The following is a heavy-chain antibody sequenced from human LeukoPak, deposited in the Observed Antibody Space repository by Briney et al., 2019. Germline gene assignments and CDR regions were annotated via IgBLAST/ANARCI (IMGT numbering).Heavy chain of an antibody. V-gene: IGHV1-8*01. CDR2: MNPNSGNT. CDR3: AREVRTLAAYYYYYYYMDV. CDR1: GYTFTSYD. D-gene: IGHD1-1*01. Sequence: ASVKVSCKASGYTFTSYDINWVRQATGQGLEWMGWMNPNSGNTGYAQKFQGRVTMTRNTSISTAYMELSSLRSEDTAVYYCAREVRTLAAYYYYYYYMDVWGKGTTVTVSS. J-gene: IGHJ6*03.